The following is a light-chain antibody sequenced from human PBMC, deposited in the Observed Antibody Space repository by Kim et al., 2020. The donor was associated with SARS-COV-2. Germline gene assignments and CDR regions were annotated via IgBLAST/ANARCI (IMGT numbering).Light chain of an antibody. J-gene: IGKJ4*01. CDR1: QSITRNS. CDR3: QQRDSWPPAVS. CDR2: GAS. Sequence: ERATLSCRASQSITRNSLAWYQQIPGQAPRFLIYGASSRATGVPDRFSGSGSGTDFTLTISSLEPEDFSTYYCQQRDSWPPAVSFGGGTKVDIK. V-gene: IGKV3D-20*02.